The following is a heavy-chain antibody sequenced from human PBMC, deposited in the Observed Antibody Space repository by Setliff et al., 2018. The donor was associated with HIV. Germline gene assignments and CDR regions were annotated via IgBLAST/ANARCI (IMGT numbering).Heavy chain of an antibody. V-gene: IGHV3-7*01. CDR2: IKEDGGEE. CDR3: ARDQLWSKATFDI. CDR1: GFSFSGYW. Sequence: GGSLRLSCAASGFSFSGYWMSWVRQAPGKGLEWVANIKEDGGEEYYVDSVKGRFTISRDNAKSSLYLQMNSLRVEDTAVYYCARDQLWSKATFDIWGQGTMVTVSS. J-gene: IGHJ3*02. D-gene: IGHD5-18*01.